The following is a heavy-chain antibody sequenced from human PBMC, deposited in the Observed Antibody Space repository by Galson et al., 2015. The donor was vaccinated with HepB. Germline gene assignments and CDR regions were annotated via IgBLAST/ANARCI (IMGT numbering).Heavy chain of an antibody. CDR1: GGTFSSYA. D-gene: IGHD6-19*01. V-gene: IGHV1-69*13. CDR2: IIPIFGTA. J-gene: IGHJ3*02. CDR3: ARDRIQKSGWAHDAFDN. Sequence: SVKVSCKASGGTFSSYAISWVRQAPGQGLEWMGGIIPIFGTANYAQKFQGRVTITADESTSTAYMELSSLRSEDTAVYYCARDRIQKSGWAHDAFDNWGQGTMVTVSS.